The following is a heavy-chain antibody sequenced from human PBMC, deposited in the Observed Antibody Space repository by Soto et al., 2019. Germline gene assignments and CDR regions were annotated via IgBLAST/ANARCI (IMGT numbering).Heavy chain of an antibody. V-gene: IGHV1-8*01. D-gene: IGHD3-16*01. Sequence: ASVKVSCKASGYTFTSYDINWVRQATGQGLEWMGWMNPNSGNTGYAQKFQGRVTMTRNTSISTAYMELSSLRSEDTAVYYCARHWALGPPPDYWGQGTLVTVSS. CDR2: MNPNSGNT. CDR3: ARHWALGPPPDY. CDR1: GYTFTSYD. J-gene: IGHJ4*02.